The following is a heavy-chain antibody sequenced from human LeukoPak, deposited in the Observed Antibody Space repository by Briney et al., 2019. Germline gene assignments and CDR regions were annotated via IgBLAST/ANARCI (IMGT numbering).Heavy chain of an antibody. J-gene: IGHJ4*02. Sequence: PGGSLRLSCAASGFTFSTYAMSWVRQAPGKGLEWVSAISGSGGSTYYADSVKGRFTISRDNSKNTLYLQMNSLRAEDTAVYYCANAYDRSGHYWPAFDYWGQGTLVTVSS. CDR2: ISGSGGST. CDR3: ANAYDRSGHYWPAFDY. V-gene: IGHV3-23*01. D-gene: IGHD3-22*01. CDR1: GFTFSTYA.